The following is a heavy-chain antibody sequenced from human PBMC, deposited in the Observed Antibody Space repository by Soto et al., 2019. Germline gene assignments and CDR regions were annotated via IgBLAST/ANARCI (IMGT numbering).Heavy chain of an antibody. D-gene: IGHD1-1*01. V-gene: IGHV4-31*03. J-gene: IGHJ4*02. CDR3: ARWPQLEPRFDY. CDR2: IYYSGIT. CDR1: SGSISSGGYY. Sequence: QVQLQESGPGLVKPSQTLSLTCTVSSGSISSGGYYWSWIRQHPGKGLEWIGYIYYSGITYYNPSLKSRVTLSADPSKNQFPLKLSSVTAADTAVYYCARWPQLEPRFDYWGQGTLVTVSS.